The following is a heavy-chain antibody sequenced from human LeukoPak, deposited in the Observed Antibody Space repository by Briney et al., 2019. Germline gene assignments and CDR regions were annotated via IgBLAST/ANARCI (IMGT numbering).Heavy chain of an antibody. D-gene: IGHD2-2*02. Sequence: SETLSLTCAVYGGSFSGYYWSWIRQPPGKGLEWIGEINHSGSTNYNPSLKSRVTISVDTSKNKFSLQLSSGTAADTAVDYCPGAGDVVVVPDAIPTGAYDYWSQGNLVIVTA. CDR1: GGSFSGYY. V-gene: IGHV4-34*01. CDR2: INHSGST. CDR3: PGAGDVVVVPDAIPTGAYDY. J-gene: IGHJ4*02.